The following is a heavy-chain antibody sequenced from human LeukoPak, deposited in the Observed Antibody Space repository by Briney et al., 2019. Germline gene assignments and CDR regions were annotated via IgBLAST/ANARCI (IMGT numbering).Heavy chain of an antibody. CDR1: GYTFTSYD. J-gene: IGHJ4*02. CDR2: MNPNSGNT. Sequence: ASVKVSCKASGYTFTSYDINWVRQATGQGLEWMGWMNPNSGNTGYAQKFQGRVTMTRNTSISTAYMELSSLRSEDTAVYYCARDSPYYYDSSGYYYDDYWGQGTLVTVSS. V-gene: IGHV1-8*01. D-gene: IGHD3-22*01. CDR3: ARDSPYYYDSSGYYYDDY.